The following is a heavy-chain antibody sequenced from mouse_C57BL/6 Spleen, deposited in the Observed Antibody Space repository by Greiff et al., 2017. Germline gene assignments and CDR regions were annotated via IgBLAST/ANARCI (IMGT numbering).Heavy chain of an antibody. V-gene: IGHV1-22*01. Sequence: VQLQQSGPELVKPGASVKMSCTASGYTFTDYNMHWVQQSHGKSLAWIGYINPNNGGTSSNQTFTGNGTLTVNKSSSTGDMELRRLKPEEYAVYYCARGAPITTVVAPYYAMDYWGQGTSVTVAS. CDR1: GYTFTDYN. D-gene: IGHD1-1*01. CDR3: ARGAPITTVVAPYYAMDY. CDR2: INPNNGGT. J-gene: IGHJ4*01.